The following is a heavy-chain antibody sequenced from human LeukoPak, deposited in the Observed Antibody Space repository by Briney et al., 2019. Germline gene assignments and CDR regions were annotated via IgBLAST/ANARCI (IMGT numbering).Heavy chain of an antibody. D-gene: IGHD5-18*01. V-gene: IGHV4-39*01. J-gene: IGHJ4*02. CDR1: GGSISSSSYY. Sequence: PSETLSLTCTVSGGSISSSSYYWGWIRQPPGKGLEWIGSIYYSGSTYYNPSLKSRVTISVDTSKNQFSLKLSSVTAADTAVYYCASLRGYSYGSWGQGTLVTVSS. CDR2: IYYSGST. CDR3: ASLRGYSYGS.